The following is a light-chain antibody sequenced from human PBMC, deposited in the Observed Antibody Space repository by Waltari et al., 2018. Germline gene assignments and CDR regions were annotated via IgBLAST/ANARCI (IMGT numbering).Light chain of an antibody. CDR2: RNN. Sequence: QSVLSQPPSASGTPGQRVTISCSGSNYNIGNHYVSWYPQPPGTAPKLLIYRNNHRPSGVPDRFSGSKSGTSASLAISGLRSEDEADYYCASWDGSLGGVIFGGGTKLTVL. V-gene: IGLV1-47*01. CDR1: NYNIGNHY. CDR3: ASWDGSLGGVI. J-gene: IGLJ2*01.